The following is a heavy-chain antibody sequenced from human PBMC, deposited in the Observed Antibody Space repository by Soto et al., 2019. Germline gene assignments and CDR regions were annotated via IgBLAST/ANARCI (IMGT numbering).Heavy chain of an antibody. V-gene: IGHV4-59*01. CDR1: CGSISSYY. J-gene: IGHJ3*02. D-gene: IGHD1-26*01. CDR3: ARGDTIVGATRGAFDI. CDR2: IYYSGST. Sequence: PSETLSLTCTVSCGSISSYYWSWIRQPPGKGLEWIGYIYYSGSTNYNPSLKSRVTISVDTSKNQFSLKLSSVTAADTAVYYCARGDTIVGATRGAFDIWGQGTMVTVSS.